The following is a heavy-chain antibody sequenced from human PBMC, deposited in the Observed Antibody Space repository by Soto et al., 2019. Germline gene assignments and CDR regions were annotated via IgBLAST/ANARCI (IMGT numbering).Heavy chain of an antibody. D-gene: IGHD2-21*01. CDR3: VRAYGGNCRSGDCYGMDG. J-gene: IGHJ6*02. Sequence: GESLKISCKGSGYSFTAYWIAWVRQMPGKGLEWMGIISHTGSETRYSPSFQGQVSISADKSISTAFLQWSSLKASDSGMYYCVRAYGGNCRSGDCYGMDGWGQGTTVTVPS. CDR1: GYSFTAYW. CDR2: ISHTGSET. V-gene: IGHV5-51*01.